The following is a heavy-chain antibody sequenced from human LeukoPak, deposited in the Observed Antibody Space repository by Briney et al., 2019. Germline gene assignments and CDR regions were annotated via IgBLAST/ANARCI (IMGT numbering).Heavy chain of an antibody. J-gene: IGHJ4*02. CDR1: GGTFSSYA. CDR3: ARGIVDYGDYVGLFDY. D-gene: IGHD4-17*01. CDR2: IIPIFGTA. Sequence: RASVKVSCKASGGTFSSYAISWVRQAPGQGLEWMGGIIPIFGTANYAQKFQGRVTITADESTSTAYMEPSSLRSEDTAVYYCARGIVDYGDYVGLFDYWGQGTLVTVSS. V-gene: IGHV1-69*13.